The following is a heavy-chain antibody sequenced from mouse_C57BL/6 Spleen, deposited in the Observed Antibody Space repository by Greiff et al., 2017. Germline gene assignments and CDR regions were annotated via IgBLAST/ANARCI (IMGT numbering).Heavy chain of an antibody. V-gene: IGHV1-82*01. CDR2: IYPGAGDT. CDR3: AHLDSSDAMDY. J-gene: IGHJ4*01. Sequence: VQLQQSGPELVKPGASVKISCKASGYAFSSSWMNWVKQRPGKGLEWIGRIYPGAGDTNYNGKFKGQATLTADKSSSTAYMQLRSLTSEDSAVDFCAHLDSSDAMDYWGQGTSVTVSS. CDR1: GYAFSSSW. D-gene: IGHD3-2*02.